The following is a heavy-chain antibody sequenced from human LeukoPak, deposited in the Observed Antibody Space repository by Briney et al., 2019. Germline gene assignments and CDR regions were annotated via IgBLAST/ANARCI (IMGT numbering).Heavy chain of an antibody. CDR2: INPNSGGT. CDR3: ATPSESLFIRDCSGGSCSFDY. J-gene: IGHJ4*02. Sequence: EASVKVSCKASGYTFTGYYMHWVRQAPGQGLEWMGWINPNSGGTNYAQKFQGRVTMTKDTSISTAYMELSRLRSDDTAVYYCATPSESLFIRDCSGGSCSFDYWGQGTLVTVSS. CDR1: GYTFTGYY. V-gene: IGHV1-2*02. D-gene: IGHD2-15*01.